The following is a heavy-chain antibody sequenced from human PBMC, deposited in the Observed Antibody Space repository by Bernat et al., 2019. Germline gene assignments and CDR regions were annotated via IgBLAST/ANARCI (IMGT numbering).Heavy chain of an antibody. J-gene: IGHJ4*02. D-gene: IGHD3-22*01. V-gene: IGHV4-39*01. Sequence: QLQLQESGPGLVKPSETLSLTCTVSGGSITSSSYYWGWIRQPPGKGLEWIGSIYYSGSTYYNPSLKSRVTISVDTSKNQFSLKLSSVTAADTAVYYCARPTSYDSSGYYFDYWGQGTLVTVSS. CDR1: GGSITSSSYY. CDR2: IYYSGST. CDR3: ARPTSYDSSGYYFDY.